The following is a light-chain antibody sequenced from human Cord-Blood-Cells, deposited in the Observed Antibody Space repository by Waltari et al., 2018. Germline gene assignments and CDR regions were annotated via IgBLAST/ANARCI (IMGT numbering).Light chain of an antibody. V-gene: IGKV3-20*01. Sequence: EIALTQSPGTLSLSPGASATLSCRASQSVSSSYLAWYQQKPGQAPRLLIYGASSRATGIPDRFSGSGSGTDFTLTISRLEPEDFAVYYCQQYGSSPFTFGPGTKVDIK. CDR2: GAS. J-gene: IGKJ3*01. CDR1: QSVSSSY. CDR3: QQYGSSPFT.